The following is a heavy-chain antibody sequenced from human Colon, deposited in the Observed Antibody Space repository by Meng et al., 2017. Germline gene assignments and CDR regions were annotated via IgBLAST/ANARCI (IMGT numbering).Heavy chain of an antibody. CDR1: GGAVSSNNW. D-gene: IGHD5-24*01. Sequence: QVQLQESGPGLVKPSGTLSPTCAVSGGAVSSNNWWNWVRQPPGQGLEWIGEIYHSGSTNYNPSLKSRVTISVDKSKNQFSLRLSSVTAADTAVYYCARHRNSDGSTFFGYWGQGTLVTVSS. V-gene: IGHV4-4*02. J-gene: IGHJ4*02. CDR3: ARHRNSDGSTFFGY. CDR2: IYHSGST.